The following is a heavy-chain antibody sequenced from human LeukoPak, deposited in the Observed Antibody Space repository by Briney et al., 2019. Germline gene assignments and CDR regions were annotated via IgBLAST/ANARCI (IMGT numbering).Heavy chain of an antibody. CDR2: ITWNSGSI. D-gene: IGHD3-3*01. J-gene: IGHJ6*02. Sequence: PGGSLRLSCAASGFNFDEYAMHWVRLAPGKGLEWVSGITWNSGSIAYADSVKGRFTISRDNAKNSLYLQMNSLRAEDTALYYCAKGITIFGVVINGMDVWGQGTTVTVSS. V-gene: IGHV3-9*01. CDR3: AKGITIFGVVINGMDV. CDR1: GFNFDEYA.